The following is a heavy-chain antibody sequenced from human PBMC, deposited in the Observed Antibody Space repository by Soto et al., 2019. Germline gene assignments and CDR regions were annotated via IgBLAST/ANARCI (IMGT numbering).Heavy chain of an antibody. Sequence: SETQSLTCSVSGVSIRSYYWSWIRQPPGKGREWIGCIYYSRNNNYNPSLKSRVTISVDTSKNQFSLKLSSVTAADTAVYYCARSGSSNYDFWSGPSFYYMDVWGKGTTVTVSS. D-gene: IGHD3-3*01. CDR1: GVSIRSYY. V-gene: IGHV4-59*08. CDR2: IYYSRNN. J-gene: IGHJ6*03. CDR3: ARSGSSNYDFWSGPSFYYMDV.